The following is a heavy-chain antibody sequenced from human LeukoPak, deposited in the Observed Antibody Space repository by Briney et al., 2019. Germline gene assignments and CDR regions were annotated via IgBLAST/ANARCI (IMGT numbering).Heavy chain of an antibody. Sequence: PSETLSLTCTVSGGSISSGDYYWSWIRQPPGKGLEWIGYIYYSGSTNYNPSLKSRVTISVDTSKNQFSLKLSSVTAADTAVYYCARHLVPYYYYYGIDVWGQGTTVTVSS. CDR2: IYYSGST. D-gene: IGHD3-10*01. CDR3: ARHLVPYYYYYGIDV. J-gene: IGHJ6*02. CDR1: GGSISSGDYY. V-gene: IGHV4-61*08.